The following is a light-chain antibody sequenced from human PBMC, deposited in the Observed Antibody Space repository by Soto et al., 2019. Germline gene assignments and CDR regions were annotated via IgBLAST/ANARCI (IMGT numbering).Light chain of an antibody. CDR2: EVS. J-gene: IGLJ1*01. Sequence: QSALTQPASVSGSPGRSITISCTGTSSDVGGYNYVSWYQQHPGKAPKLMIYEVSNRPSGVSNRFSGSKSGNTASLTISGLQAEDEADYYCSSYTSSSIDYVFGPGTKVTVL. CDR3: SSYTSSSIDYV. CDR1: SSDVGGYNY. V-gene: IGLV2-14*01.